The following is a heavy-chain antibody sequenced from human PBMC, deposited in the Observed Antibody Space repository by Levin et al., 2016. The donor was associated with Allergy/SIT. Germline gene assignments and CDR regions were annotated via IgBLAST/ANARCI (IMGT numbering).Heavy chain of an antibody. CDR2: ISYDGSNK. J-gene: IGHJ6*02. V-gene: IGHV3-30*03. Sequence: WIRQPPGKGLEWVALISYDGSNKYNSGSVRGRFTISRDNSKNTLYLQMNSLTAEDTAMYYCARNLHSSGPYYYYGMDVWGQGTTVTVSS. D-gene: IGHD1-14*01. CDR3: ARNLHSSGPYYYYGMDV.